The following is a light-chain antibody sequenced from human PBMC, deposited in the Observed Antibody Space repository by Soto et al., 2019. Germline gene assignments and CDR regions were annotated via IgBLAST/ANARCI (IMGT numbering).Light chain of an antibody. V-gene: IGLV1-51*02. J-gene: IGLJ1*01. CDR1: SSKIGKNY. Sequence: QCVLTQPPSVSAAPGQKVTISCSGSSSKIGKNYVSWYQQLPGTAPKLLIYENNKRPSGIPDRFSGSKSGTSATLGITGLQTGDDADYYCVTRESSLSAGYVFGTGTKLTVL. CDR3: VTRESSLSAGYV. CDR2: ENN.